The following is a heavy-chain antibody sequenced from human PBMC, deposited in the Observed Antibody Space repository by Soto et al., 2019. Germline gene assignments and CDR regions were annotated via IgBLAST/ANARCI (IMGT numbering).Heavy chain of an antibody. Sequence: GGSLRLSCVASGFTFISSFMGWIRQAPGKGLEWVANINQDGGVTYYVDSVEGRFTISRDNTKDSLYLQMNNLRGEDTAIYYSARYYRGSGRYFFDYWGQGTLVTVSS. V-gene: IGHV3-7*03. D-gene: IGHD6-19*01. J-gene: IGHJ4*02. CDR2: INQDGGVT. CDR3: ARYYRGSGRYFFDY. CDR1: GFTFISSF.